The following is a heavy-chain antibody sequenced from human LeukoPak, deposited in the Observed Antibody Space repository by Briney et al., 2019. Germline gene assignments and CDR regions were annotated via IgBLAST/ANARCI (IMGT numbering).Heavy chain of an antibody. CDR1: GGSFSGNN. J-gene: IGHJ5*02. CDR2: INHSGST. Sequence: SETLSLTCAVYGGSFSGNNWSWIRQPPGKGLEWIGEINHSGSTNYNPSLKSRVTISVDTSKNQFSLKLSSVTAADTAVYYCARGRPLDPWGQGTLVTVSS. V-gene: IGHV4-34*01. CDR3: ARGRPLDP.